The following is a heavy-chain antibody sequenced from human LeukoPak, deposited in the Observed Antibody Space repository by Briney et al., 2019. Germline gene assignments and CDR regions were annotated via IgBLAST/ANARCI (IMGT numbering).Heavy chain of an antibody. CDR2: INHSGST. CDR3: ARARGGVLRFLEWLLEKNWFDP. CDR1: GGSFSGYY. D-gene: IGHD3-3*01. J-gene: IGHJ5*02. V-gene: IGHV4-34*01. Sequence: KPSETLSLTCAVYGGSFSGYYWSWIRQPPGKGLEWIGEINHSGSTNYNPSLKSRVTISVDTSKNQFSLKLSSVTAADTAVYYCARARGGVLRFLEWLLEKNWFDPWGQGTLVTVSS.